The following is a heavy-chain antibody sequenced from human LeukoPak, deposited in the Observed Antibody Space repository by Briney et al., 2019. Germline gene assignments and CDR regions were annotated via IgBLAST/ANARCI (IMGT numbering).Heavy chain of an antibody. CDR3: ARGLGYCSNGVCYTFAY. D-gene: IGHD2-8*01. CDR2: IYYSGST. CDR1: GGSISSYY. Sequence: SETLSLTCTVSGGSISSYYWSWLRQPPGRGLEWIGYIYYSGSTNYNPSLKSRVTISVDTSKNQFSLKLRSVTAADTAVYYCARGLGYCSNGVCYTFAYWGQGTLVTVSS. V-gene: IGHV4-59*08. J-gene: IGHJ4*02.